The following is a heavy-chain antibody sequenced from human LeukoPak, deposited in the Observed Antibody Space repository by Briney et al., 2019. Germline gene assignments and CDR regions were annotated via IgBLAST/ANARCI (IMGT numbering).Heavy chain of an antibody. CDR3: ARATDYATIPYFDY. J-gene: IGHJ4*02. V-gene: IGHV4-34*01. CDR2: IDHSGST. CDR1: GGSFSGYY. Sequence: SETLSLTCAVYGGSFSGYYWSWIRQPPGKGLEWIGEIDHSGSTNYNPSLKSRVTISVDTSKNQFSLRLSSVTAADTAVYYCARATDYATIPYFDYWGQGTLVTVSS. D-gene: IGHD4-17*01.